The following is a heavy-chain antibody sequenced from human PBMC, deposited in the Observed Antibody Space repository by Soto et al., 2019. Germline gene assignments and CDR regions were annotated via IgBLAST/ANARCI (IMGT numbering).Heavy chain of an antibody. Sequence: QENLVESGGGVVQPGASLRLSCAASRFTFRIYDMHWVRQAPGKGLEWVALIWSDGSRTFYADSVKGRFTISRDNSKGTLYLQLSGLRAEASAVYYCAGEPKGGAYDMDVWGQGTTVTVSS. CDR1: RFTFRIYD. CDR3: AGEPKGGAYDMDV. V-gene: IGHV3-33*01. J-gene: IGHJ6*02. D-gene: IGHD3-16*01. CDR2: IWSDGSRT.